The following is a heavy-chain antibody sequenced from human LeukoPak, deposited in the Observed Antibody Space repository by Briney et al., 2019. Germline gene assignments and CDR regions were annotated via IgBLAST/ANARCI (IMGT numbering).Heavy chain of an antibody. CDR3: ARVEYRQDAFDI. J-gene: IGHJ3*02. D-gene: IGHD1-1*01. CDR1: GYTFTGYY. V-gene: IGHV1-2*02. Sequence: ASVKVSFKASGYTFTGYYMHWVRQAPGQGLEWMGWINPNSGGTNYAQKFQGRVTMTRDTSISTAYMELSRLRSDDTAVYYCARVEYRQDAFDIWGQGTMVTVSS. CDR2: INPNSGGT.